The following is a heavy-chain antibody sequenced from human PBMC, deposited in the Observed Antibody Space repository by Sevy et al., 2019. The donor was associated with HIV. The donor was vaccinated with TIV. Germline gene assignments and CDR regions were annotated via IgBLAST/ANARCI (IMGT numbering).Heavy chain of an antibody. V-gene: IGHV3-30*03. CDR2: ISSDGNNK. J-gene: IGHJ4*02. CDR1: GFTVSSNY. Sequence: GGSLRLSCAASGFTVSSNYMSWVRQAPGKGLEWVTVISSDGNNKDYADSVKGRFTISRDNSKNTLYLQMNSLRAEDTAVYYCASHYYDSTGYYYPLDYWGQGTLVTVSS. D-gene: IGHD3-22*01. CDR3: ASHYYDSTGYYYPLDY.